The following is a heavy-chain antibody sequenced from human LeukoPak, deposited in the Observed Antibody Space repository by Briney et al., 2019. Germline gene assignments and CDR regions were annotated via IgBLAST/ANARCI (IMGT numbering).Heavy chain of an antibody. CDR1: GFTFSSYG. Sequence: GRSLRLSCAASGFTFSSYGMHWVRQAPGKGLEWVAVIWYDGSNKYYADSVKGRFTISRDNSKNTLYLQMDSLRAEDTAVYYCVRELDYVWGSYRYYYFDYWGQGTLVTVSS. J-gene: IGHJ4*02. CDR3: VRELDYVWGSYRYYYFDY. CDR2: IWYDGSNK. D-gene: IGHD3-16*02. V-gene: IGHV3-33*01.